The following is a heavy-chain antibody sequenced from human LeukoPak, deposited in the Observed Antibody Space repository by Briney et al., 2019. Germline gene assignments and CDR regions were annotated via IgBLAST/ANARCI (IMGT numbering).Heavy chain of an antibody. V-gene: IGHV1-69*13. CDR3: ARVGRRSGSYSYAFDI. J-gene: IGHJ3*02. D-gene: IGHD3-10*01. Sequence: GASVKVSCKASGGTFSSYAISWVRQAPGQGLEWMGGIIPIFGTANYAQKFQGRVTIAADESTSTAYMELSSLRSEDTAVYYCARVGRRSGSYSYAFDIWDQGTMVTVSS. CDR1: GGTFSSYA. CDR2: IIPIFGTA.